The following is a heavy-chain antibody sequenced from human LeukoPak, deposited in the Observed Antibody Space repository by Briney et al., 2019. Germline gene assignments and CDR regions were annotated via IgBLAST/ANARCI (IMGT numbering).Heavy chain of an antibody. J-gene: IGHJ4*02. CDR1: GNTFTSYY. CDR2: INPNGGGT. CDR3: ARGGAYFDY. D-gene: IGHD4/OR15-4a*01. Sequence: ASVKVSCKASGNTFTSYYMHWVRQAPGQGLEWMGWINPNGGGTKYAQKFQDTVTMTTDTSISTAYMELSGLRSDDTAVYYCARGGAYFDYWGQGTLVTVSS. V-gene: IGHV1-2*02.